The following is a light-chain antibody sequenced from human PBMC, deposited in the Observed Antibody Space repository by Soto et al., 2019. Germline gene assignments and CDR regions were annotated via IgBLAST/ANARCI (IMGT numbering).Light chain of an antibody. J-gene: IGLJ1*01. Sequence: QSVLTQPASVSGSPGQSITISCTGTISDVGGYNFVSWYQKYPSKAPKLMICDVNNRPSGGSKSFSGSKSGNTASLTISGLQAEDEADYYCSSFTGSNYVFGTGTKVTVL. CDR2: DVN. CDR3: SSFTGSNYV. CDR1: ISDVGGYNF. V-gene: IGLV2-14*03.